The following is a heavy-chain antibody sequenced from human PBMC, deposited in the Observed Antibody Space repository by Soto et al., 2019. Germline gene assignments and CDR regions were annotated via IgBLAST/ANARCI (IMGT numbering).Heavy chain of an antibody. J-gene: IGHJ6*02. CDR1: GYTFTGYY. CDR2: INPNSGGT. D-gene: IGHD1-26*01. Sequence: ASVKVSCKASGYTFTGYYMHWVRQAPGQGLEWMGWINPNSGGTNYAQKFQGWVTMTRDTPISTAYMELSRLRSDDTAVYYCARAEWELLGGDYYYYYYGMDVWGQGTTVTVSS. V-gene: IGHV1-2*04. CDR3: ARAEWELLGGDYYYYYYGMDV.